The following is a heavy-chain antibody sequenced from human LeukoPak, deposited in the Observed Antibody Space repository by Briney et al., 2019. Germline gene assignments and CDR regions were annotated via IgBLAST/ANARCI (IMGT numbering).Heavy chain of an antibody. J-gene: IGHJ4*02. CDR1: GLTFSSYS. CDR2: ISSSSSTI. D-gene: IGHD2-15*01. CDR3: ARAWASGRSGFDY. Sequence: PGGSLRLSCAASGLTFSSYSMNWVRQAPGKGLEWVSYISSSSSTIYYADSVKGRFTISRDNAKNSLYLQMDSLRDEDTAVYYCARAWASGRSGFDYWGQGTLVTVSS. V-gene: IGHV3-48*02.